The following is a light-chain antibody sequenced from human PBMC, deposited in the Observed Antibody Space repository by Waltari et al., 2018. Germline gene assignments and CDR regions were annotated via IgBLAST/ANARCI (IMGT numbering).Light chain of an antibody. V-gene: IGKV1-5*03. J-gene: IGKJ4*01. Sequence: DIQMTQSPSTLSASVGAGVTISCRASQSISSYLAWYQQKPGKAPKLLIYKASTLESGVPSRFSGSGSGTEFTLAISSLQPDDFATYFCQQQYTYPLTFGGVTKVEIK. CDR2: KAS. CDR1: QSISSY. CDR3: QQQYTYPLT.